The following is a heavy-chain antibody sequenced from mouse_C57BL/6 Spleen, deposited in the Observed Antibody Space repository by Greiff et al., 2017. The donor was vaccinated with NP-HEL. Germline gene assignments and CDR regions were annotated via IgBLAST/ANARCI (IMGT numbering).Heavy chain of an antibody. Sequence: EVKLMESGGGLVKPGGSLKLSCAASGFTFSSYAMSWVRQTPEKRLEWVATISDGGSYTYYPDNVKGRFTISRDNAKNNLYLQMSHLKSEDTAMYYCARERGTTADFDVWGTGTTVTVSS. D-gene: IGHD1-2*01. V-gene: IGHV5-4*01. CDR2: ISDGGSYT. J-gene: IGHJ1*03. CDR3: ARERGTTADFDV. CDR1: GFTFSSYA.